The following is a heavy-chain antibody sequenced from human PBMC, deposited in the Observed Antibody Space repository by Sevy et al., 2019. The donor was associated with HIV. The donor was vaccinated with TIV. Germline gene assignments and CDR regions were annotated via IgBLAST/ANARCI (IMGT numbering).Heavy chain of an antibody. D-gene: IGHD2-21*02. CDR3: ARLFSCGGDCYYLDY. V-gene: IGHV3-30*04. J-gene: IGHJ4*01. CDR2: TSHDGKYN. CDR1: GFTFSSYD. Sequence: GGSLRLSCAGSGFTFSSYDMHWVRQAPGKGLEWVAVTSHDGKYNNYADSVKVRFTISRDNFKNTLYLQMNSLRVEDTAVYFCARLFSCGGDCYYLDYWGHGALVTVSS.